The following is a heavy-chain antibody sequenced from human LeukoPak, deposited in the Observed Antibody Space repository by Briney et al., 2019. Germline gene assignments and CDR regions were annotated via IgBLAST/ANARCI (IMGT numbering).Heavy chain of an antibody. CDR3: ASNFGVPTTGVFDI. CDR1: RGSIRRYY. D-gene: IGHD3-3*01. CDR2: IYYSGST. Sequence: PPETLSLTCTVSRGSIRRYYWSWLRQPPAKGREGIGYIYYSGSTNYNPSLKSRLTIPVDTSKNQFSLKLNSVTAAHTPVYYCASNFGVPTTGVFDIWGQGTMVTGSS. V-gene: IGHV4-59*01. J-gene: IGHJ3*02.